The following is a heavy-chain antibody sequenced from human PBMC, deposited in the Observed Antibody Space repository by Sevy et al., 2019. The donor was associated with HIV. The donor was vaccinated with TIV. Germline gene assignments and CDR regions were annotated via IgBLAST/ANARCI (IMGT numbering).Heavy chain of an antibody. CDR2: ISAYNGNT. D-gene: IGHD6-13*01. CDR3: ARDLIIAAAGTDAFDI. Sequence: ASVKVSCKASGYTFTSYGISWVRQAPGQGLEWMGWISAYNGNTNYAQKLQGRVTMTTDTSTSTAYMELRSLRSDDTAVYYCARDLIIAAAGTDAFDIWGQWTMVTVSS. V-gene: IGHV1-18*01. CDR1: GYTFTSYG. J-gene: IGHJ3*02.